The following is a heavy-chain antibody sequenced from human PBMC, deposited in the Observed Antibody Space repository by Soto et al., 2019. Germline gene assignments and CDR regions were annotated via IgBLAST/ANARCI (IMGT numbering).Heavy chain of an antibody. CDR2: ISGNNGNK. Sequence: ASVKVSCKTSGYTFFSYGISWVRQAPGQGLEWMGWISGNNGNKNYAQKFQARVTMTADTSTSTAYMELSSLRSEDTAVYYCARLHSYYYFDYWGQGTMVTVSS. D-gene: IGHD1-26*01. J-gene: IGHJ4*02. CDR3: ARLHSYYYFDY. V-gene: IGHV1-18*01. CDR1: GYTFFSYG.